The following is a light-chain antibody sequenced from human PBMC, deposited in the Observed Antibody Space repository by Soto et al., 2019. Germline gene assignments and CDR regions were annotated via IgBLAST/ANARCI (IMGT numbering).Light chain of an antibody. CDR2: EVS. CDR3: ISSTSSSTLDVV. CDR1: SSDVGGYNY. Sequence: QSALTQPASVSGSPGQSITISCTGTSSDVGGYNYVSWYQQHPGKAPKLMIYEVSNRPSGVSNRFSGSKSGNTASLTISGLQAEDEADYYCISSTSSSTLDVVFGGGTQLTVL. J-gene: IGLJ2*01. V-gene: IGLV2-14*01.